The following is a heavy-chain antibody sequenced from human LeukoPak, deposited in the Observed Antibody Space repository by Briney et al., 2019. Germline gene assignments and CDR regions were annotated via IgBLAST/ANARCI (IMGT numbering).Heavy chain of an antibody. Sequence: SVKVSCKASGYTFTSYYINWVRQATGQGLEWMGWMNPNSGNTGYSQKFQGRVTITRNTSISTAYMELRSLRSDDTAVYYCARAEQQLDYFDYWGQGTLVTVSS. J-gene: IGHJ4*02. CDR3: ARAEQQLDYFDY. D-gene: IGHD6-13*01. CDR1: GYTFTSYY. CDR2: MNPNSGNT. V-gene: IGHV1-8*01.